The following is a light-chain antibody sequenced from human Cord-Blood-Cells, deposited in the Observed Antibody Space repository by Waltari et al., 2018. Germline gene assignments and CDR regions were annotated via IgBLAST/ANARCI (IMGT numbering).Light chain of an antibody. CDR2: EGS. Sequence: QPASVSGSPGQSITISCTGTSSDVGRYNLVSWYQQHPGKAPKLMIYEGSKRPSGVSNRFSGSKSGNTASLTISGLQAEDEADYYCCSYAGSSTLVFGGGTKLTVL. CDR3: CSYAGSSTLV. V-gene: IGLV2-23*01. CDR1: SSDVGRYNL. J-gene: IGLJ2*01.